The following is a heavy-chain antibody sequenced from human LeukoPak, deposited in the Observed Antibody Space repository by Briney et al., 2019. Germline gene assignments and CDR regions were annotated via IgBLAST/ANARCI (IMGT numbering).Heavy chain of an antibody. CDR2: ISSSSSYI. J-gene: IGHJ4*02. Sequence: GGSLRLSCAASGFTFSSYSMNWVRQAPGKGLEWVSSISSSSSYIYYADSVKGRFTISRDNAKNSLYLQMNSLRAEDTAVYYCARDVDITGTDYWGQGTLVTVPS. CDR3: ARDVDITGTDY. V-gene: IGHV3-21*01. CDR1: GFTFSSYS. D-gene: IGHD1-20*01.